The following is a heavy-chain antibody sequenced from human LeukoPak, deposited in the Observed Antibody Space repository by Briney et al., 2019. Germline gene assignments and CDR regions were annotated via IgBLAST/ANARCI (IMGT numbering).Heavy chain of an antibody. D-gene: IGHD2-8*01. CDR2: FDPEDGET. J-gene: IGHJ4*02. V-gene: IGHV1-24*01. CDR3: ATDRMVYAEIDY. Sequence: ASVKVSCKVSGYTLTELSMHWVRQAPGKGLEWMGGFDPEDGETIYAQKFQGRVTMTEDTSTDTAYMELSSLRSEDTAVYYCATDRMVYAEIDYWGQGTLVTVSS. CDR1: GYTLTELS.